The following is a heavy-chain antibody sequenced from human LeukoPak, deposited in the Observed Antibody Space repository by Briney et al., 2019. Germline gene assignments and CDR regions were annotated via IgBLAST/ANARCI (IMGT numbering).Heavy chain of an antibody. J-gene: IGHJ4*02. CDR2: IRSDGSDT. Sequence: PGGSLRLSCATSGFTFNSFGMHWVRHAPGEGLVWVSRIRSDGSDTRYAESVKGRFTISRDNAKNTLYLQMNSLRAEDTAVYYCARDWFHAIDYWGQGTLVTVSS. CDR3: ARDWFHAIDY. V-gene: IGHV3-74*01. D-gene: IGHD2/OR15-2a*01. CDR1: GFTFNSFG.